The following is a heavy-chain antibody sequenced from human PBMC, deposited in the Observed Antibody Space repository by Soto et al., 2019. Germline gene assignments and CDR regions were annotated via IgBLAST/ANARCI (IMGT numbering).Heavy chain of an antibody. D-gene: IGHD1-26*01. CDR3: ARSYSGTFYGYDN. Sequence: PSETLSLTCTAPGGSVSSFHWSWIRQSPGKGLEWIGYVFYTGNTKYNPALKRRVTISVDTSKKQFSLKLSSVSAADTGLYYCARSYSGTFYGYDNWGQGILVTVSS. J-gene: IGHJ4*02. CDR1: GGSVSSFH. V-gene: IGHV4-59*02. CDR2: VFYTGNT.